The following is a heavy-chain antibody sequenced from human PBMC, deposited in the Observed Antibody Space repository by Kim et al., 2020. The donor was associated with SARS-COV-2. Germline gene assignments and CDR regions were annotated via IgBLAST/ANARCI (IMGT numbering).Heavy chain of an antibody. D-gene: IGHD6-13*01. Sequence: GGSLRLSCAASGFTFSSYGMHWVRQAPGKGLEWVAVIWYDGSNKYYADSVKGRFTISRDNSKNTLYLQMNSLRAEDTAVYYCAREARIPGIAAAGTGDAFDIWGQGTMVTVSS. CDR2: IWYDGSNK. CDR3: AREARIPGIAAAGTGDAFDI. CDR1: GFTFSSYG. V-gene: IGHV3-33*01. J-gene: IGHJ3*02.